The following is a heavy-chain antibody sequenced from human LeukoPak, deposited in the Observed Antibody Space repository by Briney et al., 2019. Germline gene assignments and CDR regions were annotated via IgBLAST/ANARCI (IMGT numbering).Heavy chain of an antibody. V-gene: IGHV3-23*01. CDR1: GFTFSSYA. J-gene: IGHJ1*01. CDR3: ATRLTPETYFQH. D-gene: IGHD4-23*01. CDR2: ISDSGGST. Sequence: GGSLRLSCAASGFTFSSYALTWVRQAPGKGLEWVSTISDSGGSTFYAPSVKGRFTISRDNSKNSLHLQMNSLKAEDTAVYYCATRLTPETYFQHWGQGTLVTVSS.